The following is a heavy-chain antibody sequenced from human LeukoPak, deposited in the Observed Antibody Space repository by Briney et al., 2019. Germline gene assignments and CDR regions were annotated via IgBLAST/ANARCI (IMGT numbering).Heavy chain of an antibody. D-gene: IGHD7-27*01. Sequence: GASVKVSCKASGYTFTSYYMHWVRQAPGQGLEGMGIINPSGGSTSYAQKFQGRVTMTRDTSTSTVYMELSSLRSEDTAVYYCARDRISLRGPMGTAPLNWFDPWGQGTLVTVSS. CDR1: GYTFTSYY. J-gene: IGHJ5*02. V-gene: IGHV1-46*01. CDR2: INPSGGST. CDR3: ARDRISLRGPMGTAPLNWFDP.